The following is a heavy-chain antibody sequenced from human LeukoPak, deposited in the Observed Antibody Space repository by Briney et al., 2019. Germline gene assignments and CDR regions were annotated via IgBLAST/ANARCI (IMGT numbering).Heavy chain of an antibody. Sequence: ASVKVSCKASGYTFTGYYMHWVRQAPGQGLEWMGWINPNSGGTNYAQKLQGRVTMTTDTSTSTAYMELRSLRSDDTAVYFCARDQGPFTTLFFDYWGQGTLVTVSS. CDR2: INPNSGGT. CDR3: ARDQGPFTTLFFDY. D-gene: IGHD3-22*01. CDR1: GYTFTGYY. J-gene: IGHJ4*02. V-gene: IGHV1-2*02.